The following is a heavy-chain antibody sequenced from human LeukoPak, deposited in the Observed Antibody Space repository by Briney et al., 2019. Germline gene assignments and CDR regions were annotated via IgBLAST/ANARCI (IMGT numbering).Heavy chain of an antibody. Sequence: GGSLRLSCAASGFTFSSYAMSWVRQAPGKGLEWVSAISGSGGSTYYADSVKGRFTTSRDNSKNTLYLQMNSLRAEDTAVYYCAKTGGNYGDSPYYYYYMDVWGKGTTVTVSS. CDR2: ISGSGGST. D-gene: IGHD4-17*01. V-gene: IGHV3-23*01. CDR1: GFTFSSYA. J-gene: IGHJ6*03. CDR3: AKTGGNYGDSPYYYYYMDV.